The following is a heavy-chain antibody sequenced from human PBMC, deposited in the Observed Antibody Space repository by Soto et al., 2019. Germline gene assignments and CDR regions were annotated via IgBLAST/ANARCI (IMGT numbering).Heavy chain of an antibody. J-gene: IGHJ5*02. CDR2: IYPSGNT. Sequence: SETLSLTCTVSGDSISSSHWWTWVRRPPGKGLEWIGEIYPSGNTNYNPSLGSPVTISLGKSKNQFSLKVRSVTAADTAVYYCASIALNSGSNEGFDPWGQGTLVTVSS. D-gene: IGHD1-26*01. CDR1: GDSISSSHW. V-gene: IGHV4-4*02. CDR3: ASIALNSGSNEGFDP.